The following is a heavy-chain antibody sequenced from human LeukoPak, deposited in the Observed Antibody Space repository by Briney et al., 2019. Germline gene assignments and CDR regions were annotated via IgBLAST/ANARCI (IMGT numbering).Heavy chain of an antibody. CDR2: IYYSGST. D-gene: IGHD4-23*01. CDR1: GGSISSSSYY. J-gene: IGHJ4*02. Sequence: SETLSLTCTVSGGSISSSSYYWGWIRQPPGKGLEWIGSIYYSGSTYYNPSLKSRVTMSLDTSKNQFSLKLSSVTAADTAIYFCAGDYGSNNSWGQGTLVTVSS. V-gene: IGHV4-39*07. CDR3: AGDYGSNNS.